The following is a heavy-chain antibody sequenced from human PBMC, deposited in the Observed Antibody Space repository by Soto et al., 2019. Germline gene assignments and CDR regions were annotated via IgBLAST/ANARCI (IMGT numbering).Heavy chain of an antibody. CDR3: ASDPYYYASGF. D-gene: IGHD3-10*01. J-gene: IGHJ4*02. CDR2: ISGDGTTI. CDR1: GFRFSDYY. Sequence: QVQLVESGGGLVEPGGSLRLSCAASGFRFSDYYMTWIRQAPGKGLEWVSKISGDGTTIYYADSVKGRFIVSRDNAKNSVYLQMNSLRADDTAVYYCASDPYYYASGFWGQGTLLTVSS. V-gene: IGHV3-11*01.